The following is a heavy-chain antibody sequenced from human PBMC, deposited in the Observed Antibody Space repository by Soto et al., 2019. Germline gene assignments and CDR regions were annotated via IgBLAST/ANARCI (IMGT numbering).Heavy chain of an antibody. J-gene: IGHJ5*02. CDR2: IIPILSVA. CDR1: GGTFNSYT. CDR3: AVGYCSGGNCYSELYNWFDP. V-gene: IGHV1-69*02. D-gene: IGHD2-15*01. Sequence: QVQLVQSGAEVKKPGSSVKVSCKASGGTFNSYTISWVRQAPGQGLEWMGRIIPILSVAKYAQKFQGRVTIIADKSTRTAYMELSSLRSEDTAVYYCAVGYCSGGNCYSELYNWFDPWGQGTLVTVSS.